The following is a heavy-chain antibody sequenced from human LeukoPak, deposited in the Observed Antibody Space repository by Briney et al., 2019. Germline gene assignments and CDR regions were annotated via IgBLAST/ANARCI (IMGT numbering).Heavy chain of an antibody. CDR2: IYPGDSDT. CDR3: ARRENYDILTGYSLDY. J-gene: IGHJ4*02. V-gene: IGHV5-51*01. Sequence: GESLKISCKGSGYSFTSYWIGWVRQMPGKGLEWMGIIYPGDSDTRYSPSFQGQVTISADKSISTAYLQWSSLKASDTAMYYCARRENYDILTGYSLDYWGQGTLVTVSS. D-gene: IGHD3-9*01. CDR1: GYSFTSYW.